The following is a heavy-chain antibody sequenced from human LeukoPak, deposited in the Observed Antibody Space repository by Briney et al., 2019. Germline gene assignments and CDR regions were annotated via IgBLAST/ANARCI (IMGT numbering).Heavy chain of an antibody. D-gene: IGHD3-3*01. J-gene: IGHJ3*02. CDR1: GGSFSGYY. CDR2: INHSGST. CDR3: ARHAPYYDFWSGYYRNAFDI. Sequence: SETLSLTCAVYGGSFSGYYWSWIRQPPGKGLEWIGEINHSGSTNYNPSLKSRVTISVDTSKNQFSLKLSSVTAADTAVYYCARHAPYYDFWSGYYRNAFDIWGQGTMVTVSS. V-gene: IGHV4-34*01.